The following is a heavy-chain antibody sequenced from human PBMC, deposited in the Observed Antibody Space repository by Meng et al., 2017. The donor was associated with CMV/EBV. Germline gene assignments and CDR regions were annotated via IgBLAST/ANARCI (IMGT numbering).Heavy chain of an antibody. V-gene: IGHV1-2*02. J-gene: IGHJ4*02. Sequence: SGDTITCYNIHWARQAPGQGLGWVGWINPASGDTILEQKFQGRVAMTRDTSLTTAYMELNRLRSDDTSVYYCATSSVEVMIYPGLDYWGQGTLVTVSS. CDR2: INPASGDT. CDR1: GDTITCYN. CDR3: ATSSVEVMIYPGLDY. D-gene: IGHD1-1*01.